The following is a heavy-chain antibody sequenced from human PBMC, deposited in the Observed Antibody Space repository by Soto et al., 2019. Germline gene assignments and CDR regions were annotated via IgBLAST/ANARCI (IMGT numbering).Heavy chain of an antibody. J-gene: IGHJ3*02. CDR3: ANAPYPYCSGGSCYNDAFDI. D-gene: IGHD2-15*01. Sequence: HPGGSLRLSCAASGFTFSSYAMSWVRQAPGKGLEWVSAISGSGGSTYYADSVKGRFTISRDNSKNTLYLQMNSLRAEDTAVYYCANAPYPYCSGGSCYNDAFDIWGQGTMVTVSS. CDR1: GFTFSSYA. CDR2: ISGSGGST. V-gene: IGHV3-23*01.